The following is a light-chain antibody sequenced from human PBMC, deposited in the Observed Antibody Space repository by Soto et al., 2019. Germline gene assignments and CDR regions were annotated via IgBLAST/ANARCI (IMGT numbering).Light chain of an antibody. J-gene: IGKJ2*01. CDR2: GAS. CDR1: QSVSSN. V-gene: IGKV3-15*01. Sequence: EIVMTQSPATLSVFPGERATLSCRASQSVSSNLAWYQQKPGQAPRLLIYGASTRATGIPARFSGSGSGTDFTLPISSLQSEDFAVYYCQQYDNWPPYTFGQGTKLEIK. CDR3: QQYDNWPPYT.